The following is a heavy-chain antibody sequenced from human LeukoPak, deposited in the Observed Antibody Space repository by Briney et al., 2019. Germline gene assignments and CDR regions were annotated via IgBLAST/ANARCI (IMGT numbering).Heavy chain of an antibody. V-gene: IGHV1-2*06. CDR3: ARTAPYAGSWNAKANSYYFDY. CDR2: INPNSGGT. CDR1: EYTFTGYY. J-gene: IGHJ4*02. Sequence: ASVKGSCKASEYTFTGYYMHLVRQAPGQGLEWMGRINPNSGGTNYAQKFQDRVTMTRDTSISTAYMELNSLRSEDTAVYYCARTAPYAGSWNAKANSYYFDYWGQGSLVTVSS. D-gene: IGHD1-1*01.